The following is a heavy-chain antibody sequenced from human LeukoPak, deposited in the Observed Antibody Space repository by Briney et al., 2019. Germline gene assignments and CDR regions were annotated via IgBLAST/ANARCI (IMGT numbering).Heavy chain of an antibody. J-gene: IGHJ4*02. Sequence: ALVKVSCKASGYTFTSYGISWVRQAPGQGLEWMGWISAYNGNTNYAQKLQGRVTMTTDTSTSTAYMELRSLRSDDTAVYYCARDYDILTTLDYWGQGTLVTVSS. CDR2: ISAYNGNT. D-gene: IGHD3-9*01. CDR3: ARDYDILTTLDY. CDR1: GYTFTSYG. V-gene: IGHV1-18*01.